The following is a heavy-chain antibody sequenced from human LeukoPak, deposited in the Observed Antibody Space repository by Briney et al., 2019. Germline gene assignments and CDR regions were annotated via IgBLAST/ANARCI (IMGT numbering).Heavy chain of an antibody. CDR1: GYTFTGYY. Sequence: ASVKVSCKASGYTFTGYYMHWVRQAPGQGLEWMGWINPNSGGTNYAQKFQGRVTITADESTSTAYMELSSLRSEDTAVYYCARAPGDFWSGYFGYYFDYWGQGTLVTVSS. J-gene: IGHJ4*02. V-gene: IGHV1-2*02. CDR3: ARAPGDFWSGYFGYYFDY. CDR2: INPNSGGT. D-gene: IGHD3-3*01.